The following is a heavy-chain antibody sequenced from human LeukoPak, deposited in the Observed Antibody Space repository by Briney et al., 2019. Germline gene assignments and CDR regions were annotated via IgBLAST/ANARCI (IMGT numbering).Heavy chain of an antibody. J-gene: IGHJ5*02. Sequence: GASVKVSCKASGYTFTSYGISWVRQAPGQGLEWMGWISAYNGNTNYAQKLQGRVTMTTDTSTSTAYMELRSLSSDDTAVYYCARDRAGTTGNWFDPWGQGTLVTVSS. CDR3: ARDRAGTTGNWFDP. CDR1: GYTFTSYG. CDR2: ISAYNGNT. V-gene: IGHV1-18*04. D-gene: IGHD1-1*01.